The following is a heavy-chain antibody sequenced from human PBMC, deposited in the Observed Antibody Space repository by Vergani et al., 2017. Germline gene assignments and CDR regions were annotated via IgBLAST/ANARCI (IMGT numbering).Heavy chain of an antibody. CDR2: IYTSGST. D-gene: IGHD3-3*01. CDR3: ARDHYDFWSGYPTGYYYYGMDV. V-gene: IGHV4-4*07. CDR1: GGSISSYY. J-gene: IGHJ6*04. Sequence: QVQLQESGPGLVKPSETLSLTCTVSGGSISSYYWSWIRQPAGKGLEWIGRIYTSGSTNYNPSLKSRVTMSVDTSKNQFSLKLSSVTAADTAVYYCARDHYDFWSGYPTGYYYYGMDVWGKGTTVTVSS.